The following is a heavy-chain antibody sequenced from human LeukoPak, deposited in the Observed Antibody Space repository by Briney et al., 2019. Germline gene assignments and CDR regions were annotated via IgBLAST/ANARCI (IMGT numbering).Heavy chain of an antibody. V-gene: IGHV4-59*11. J-gene: IGHJ3*02. CDR1: GDSISSHY. CDR2: IYYSGST. CDR3: ARLKGHYYDSSGSYRDI. Sequence: PSETLSLTCTVSGDSISSHYWSWFRQPPGKGLEWIGYIYYSGSTHYNPSLKSRVTISVDTSKNQFSLKLTSVTAADTAVYYCARLKGHYYDSSGSYRDIWGQGTMVTVSS. D-gene: IGHD3-22*01.